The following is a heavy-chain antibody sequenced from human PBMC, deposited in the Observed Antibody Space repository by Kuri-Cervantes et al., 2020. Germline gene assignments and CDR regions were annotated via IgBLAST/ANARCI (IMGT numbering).Heavy chain of an antibody. V-gene: IGHV1-8*02. CDR3: ARGQFYYGSGSYYPYYYYGMDV. D-gene: IGHD3-10*01. CDR1: GYTFTSYG. Sequence: ASVKVSCKASGYTFTSYGTSWVRQATGQGLEWMGWMNPNSGNTGYAQKFQGRVTMTRNTSISTAYMELSGLRSEDTAVYYCARGQFYYGSGSYYPYYYYGMDVWGQGTTVTVSS. J-gene: IGHJ6*02. CDR2: MNPNSGNT.